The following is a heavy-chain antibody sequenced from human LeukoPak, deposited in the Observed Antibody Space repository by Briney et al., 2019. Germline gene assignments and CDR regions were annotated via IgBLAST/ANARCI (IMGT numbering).Heavy chain of an antibody. V-gene: IGHV3-48*03. CDR2: ISSSGSTI. D-gene: IGHD3-3*01. J-gene: IGHJ4*02. CDR3: ARDLVRDYDFSNAFDY. CDR1: GFTFSSYE. Sequence: PGGSLRLSCAASGFTFSSYEVNWVRQAPGKGLEWVSYISSSGSTIYYADSVKGRFTISRDNAKNSLYLQVNSVRAEATVVYYFARDLVRDYDFSNAFDYWGQGTLVTVSS.